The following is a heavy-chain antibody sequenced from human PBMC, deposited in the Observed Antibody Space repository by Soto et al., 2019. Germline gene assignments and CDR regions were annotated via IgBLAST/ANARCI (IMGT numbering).Heavy chain of an antibody. V-gene: IGHV1-18*01. Sequence: GASVKVSCKASGYTFTSYGISWVRQAPGQGLEWMGWISAYNGNTNYAQKLQGRVTMTTDTSTSTAYMELRSLRSDDTSVYYCAIGGSYSIYDAFDIWGQGTMVTVSS. CDR1: GYTFTSYG. D-gene: IGHD1-26*01. CDR2: ISAYNGNT. J-gene: IGHJ3*02. CDR3: AIGGSYSIYDAFDI.